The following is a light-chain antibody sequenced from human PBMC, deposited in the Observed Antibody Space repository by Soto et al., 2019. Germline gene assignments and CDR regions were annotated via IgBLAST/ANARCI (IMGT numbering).Light chain of an antibody. CDR1: SSDVGAYNY. CDR2: EVS. CDR3: SSYRSGSAHV. V-gene: IGLV2-14*01. J-gene: IGLJ1*01. Sequence: QSVLTQPASVSGSPGQSITISCTGTSSDVGAYNYVSWYQQHPGKAPKLMIYEVSNRPSGVSHRFSGSKSDNTASLTISGLQTDDEADYYCSSYRSGSAHVFGTGTKVTVL.